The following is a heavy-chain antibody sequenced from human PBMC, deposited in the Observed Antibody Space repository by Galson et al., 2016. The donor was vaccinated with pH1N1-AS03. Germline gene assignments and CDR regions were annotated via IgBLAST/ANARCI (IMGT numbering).Heavy chain of an antibody. CDR3: ARDVGGPDDY. Sequence: SLRLSCAASGFTFSRYWMHWVRQAPGKGLVGVSHINEDGSTTRYADSVKGRFTISRDNSESTLYLQMNSLGDDDTAVYYCARDVGGPDDYWGQGTLVTVSS. J-gene: IGHJ4*02. CDR2: INEDGSTT. V-gene: IGHV3-74*01. CDR1: GFTFSRYW. D-gene: IGHD4-23*01.